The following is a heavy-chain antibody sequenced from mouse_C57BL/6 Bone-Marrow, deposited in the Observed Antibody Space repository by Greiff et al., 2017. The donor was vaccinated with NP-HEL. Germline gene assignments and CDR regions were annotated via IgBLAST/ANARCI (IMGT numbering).Heavy chain of an antibody. D-gene: IGHD2-3*01. CDR2: ISNLAYSI. CDR1: GFTFSDYG. CDR3: ARKDYDGYLFAY. J-gene: IGHJ3*01. Sequence: DVHLVESGGGLVQPGGSLKLSCAASGFTFSDYGMAWVRQAPRKGPEWVAFISNLAYSIYYADTVTGRFTISRENAKNTLYLEMSSLRSEDTAMYYCARKDYDGYLFAYWGQGTLVTVSA. V-gene: IGHV5-15*01.